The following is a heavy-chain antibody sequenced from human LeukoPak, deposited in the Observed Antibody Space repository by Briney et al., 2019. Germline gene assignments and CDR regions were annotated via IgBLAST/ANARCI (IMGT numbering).Heavy chain of an antibody. CDR1: GGSISSSSYY. V-gene: IGHV4-39*07. CDR3: ARDTDAWFDP. Sequence: PSETLSLTCTVSGGSISSSSYYWGWIRQPPGKGLEWIGSIYYSGSTYYNPSLKSRVAISVDTSKNQFSLKLSSVTAADTAVYYCARDTDAWFDPWGQGTLVTVSS. J-gene: IGHJ5*02. CDR2: IYYSGST. D-gene: IGHD4-11*01.